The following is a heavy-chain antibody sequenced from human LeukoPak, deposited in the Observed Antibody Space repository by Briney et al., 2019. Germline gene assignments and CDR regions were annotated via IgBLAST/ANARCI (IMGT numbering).Heavy chain of an antibody. D-gene: IGHD6-13*01. CDR2: ISGSGGST. V-gene: IGHV3-23*01. J-gene: IGHJ4*02. CDR3: AKDRGGIVGSSWY. Sequence: GGSLRLSCAASGFTFSSYWMSWVRQAPGKGLEWVSAISGSGGSTYYADSVKGRFTISRDNSKNTLYLQMNSLRAEDTAVYYCAKDRGGIVGSSWYWGQGTLVTVSS. CDR1: GFTFSSYW.